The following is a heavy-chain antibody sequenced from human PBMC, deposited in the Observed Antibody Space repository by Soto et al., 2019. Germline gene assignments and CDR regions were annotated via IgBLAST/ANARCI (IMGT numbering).Heavy chain of an antibody. V-gene: IGHV3-23*01. J-gene: IGHJ6*02. Sequence: GSLRLSCAASGFTFSSYVMSWVRQAPGKGLEWVSSISGSGDSTYYADSVKGRFTISRDNSKNTLSLQMNSLRAEDTAVYYCAKGGQQLVRTNFYYYYGMDVWGQGTTVTVSS. CDR1: GFTFSSYV. CDR2: ISGSGDST. D-gene: IGHD6-6*01. CDR3: AKGGQQLVRTNFYYYYGMDV.